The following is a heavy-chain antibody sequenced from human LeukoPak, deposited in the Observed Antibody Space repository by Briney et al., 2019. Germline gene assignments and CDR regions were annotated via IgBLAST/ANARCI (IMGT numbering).Heavy chain of an antibody. CDR1: GYTLTELS. V-gene: IGHV1-24*01. CDR3: ATVRKGGVGATYYFDY. D-gene: IGHD1-26*01. Sequence: ASVKVSCKVSGYTLTELSMHWVRQAPGKGLEWMGGFDPEDGETIYAQKFQGRVTMTEDTSTDTAYMELSSLRSEDTAVYYCATVRKGGVGATYYFDYWGQGTLVTVSS. CDR2: FDPEDGET. J-gene: IGHJ4*02.